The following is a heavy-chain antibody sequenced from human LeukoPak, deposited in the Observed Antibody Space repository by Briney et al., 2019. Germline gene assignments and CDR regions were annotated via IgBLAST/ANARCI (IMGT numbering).Heavy chain of an antibody. D-gene: IGHD6-19*01. J-gene: IGHJ4*02. Sequence: GGSLRLSCAASGFTFSSYAMSWVRQAPGKGLEWVSAISGSGGSTYYADSVKGRFTISRDNSKSTLLLQMNSLRAEDTAVYYCAKVRWDNSGWYYLDSWGQGTLVTVSS. CDR3: AKVRWDNSGWYYLDS. CDR1: GFTFSSYA. CDR2: ISGSGGST. V-gene: IGHV3-23*01.